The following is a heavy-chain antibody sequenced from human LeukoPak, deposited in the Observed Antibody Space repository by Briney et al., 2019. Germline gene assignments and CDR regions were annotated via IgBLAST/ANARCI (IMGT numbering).Heavy chain of an antibody. CDR3: ARTARLPDS. D-gene: IGHD2-21*01. V-gene: IGHV4-4*09. Sequence: SETLSLTCTASDYTIRTHYLNWIRQPPGKGLECIGYVYIGGITNYNPSLKNRVTMSVDTSKNQLCLKLNSVAAEYTVVYYCARTARLPDSWGQGTLVTVSS. J-gene: IGHJ4*02. CDR1: DYTIRTHY. CDR2: VYIGGIT.